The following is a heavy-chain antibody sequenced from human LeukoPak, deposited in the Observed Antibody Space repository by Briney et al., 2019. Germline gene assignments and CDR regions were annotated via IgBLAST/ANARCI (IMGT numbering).Heavy chain of an antibody. CDR2: ISSDSGNI. D-gene: IGHD2-15*01. V-gene: IGHV3-21*06. CDR1: GFTFSIYG. CDR3: ARDGSGSGDI. Sequence: PGWSLRLSWAASGFTFSIYGMNLVRQAPGKWLEWVSSISSDSGNIYHTDSVKGRFTTSRDNAKNSVYLQMNSLTAEDTAVYYCARDGSGSGDIWGQGTLSPSPQ. J-gene: IGHJ4*02.